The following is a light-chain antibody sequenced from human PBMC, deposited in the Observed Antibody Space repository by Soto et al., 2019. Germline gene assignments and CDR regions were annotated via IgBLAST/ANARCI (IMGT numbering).Light chain of an antibody. J-gene: IGKJ1*01. Sequence: DIVMTQTPLSSPVTLGQAASISCRSSQSLLHNDGNTYLSWFQQRPGQPPRLLIYNASDRFSGVPDRFSGSGAGTDFTLTISRVEAEDVGVYYCMHATKCSWTFGQGTKVEI. V-gene: IGKV2-24*01. CDR2: NAS. CDR3: MHATKCSWT. CDR1: QSLLHNDGNTY.